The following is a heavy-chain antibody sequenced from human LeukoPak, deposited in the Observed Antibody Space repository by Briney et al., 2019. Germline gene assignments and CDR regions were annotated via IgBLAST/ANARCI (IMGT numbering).Heavy chain of an antibody. Sequence: TGGSLRLSCAASGFTVSSNYMSWVRQAPGKGLEWVSVIYSGGSTYYADSVKGRFTISRDNSKNTLYLQMNSLRAEDTAVYYCARGGRYSYGPFDYWGQGTLVTVSS. CDR2: IYSGGST. CDR1: GFTVSSNY. V-gene: IGHV3-53*01. D-gene: IGHD5-18*01. CDR3: ARGGRYSYGPFDY. J-gene: IGHJ4*02.